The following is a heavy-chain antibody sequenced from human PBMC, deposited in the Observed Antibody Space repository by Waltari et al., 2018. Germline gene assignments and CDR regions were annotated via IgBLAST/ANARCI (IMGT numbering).Heavy chain of an antibody. CDR2: IYPGDSDT. D-gene: IGHD4-17*01. Sequence: EVQLVQSGAEVKKPGESLKISCKGSGYTFSSYWIAWVRQMPGKGPEWMGIIYPGDSDTRYSPSFQGQVTISADKSINTAYLQWSSLKASDTAMYYCARRWDDGAIRYFDYWGQGTLVTVSS. CDR3: ARRWDDGAIRYFDY. CDR1: GYTFSSYW. V-gene: IGHV5-51*03. J-gene: IGHJ4*02.